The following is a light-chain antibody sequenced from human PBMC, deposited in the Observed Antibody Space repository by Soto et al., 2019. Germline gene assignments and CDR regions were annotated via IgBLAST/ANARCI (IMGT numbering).Light chain of an antibody. CDR3: LQDYNYPLT. CDR1: QGIGND. Sequence: AIQMTQSPSSLSASVGDRVTITCRASQGIGNDLGWYQQKPGKAPNRLIYAASSLQSGVPSRFSGSGSGTDFTLTISSLQPEDFATYYCLQDYNYPLTFGGGTKVEIK. J-gene: IGKJ4*01. CDR2: AAS. V-gene: IGKV1-6*01.